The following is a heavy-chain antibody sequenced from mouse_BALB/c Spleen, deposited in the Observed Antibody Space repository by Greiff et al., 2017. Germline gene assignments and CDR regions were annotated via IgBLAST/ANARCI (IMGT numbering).Heavy chain of an antibody. CDR1: GYSITSDYA. Sequence: DVQLQESGPGLVKPSQSLSLTCPVTGYSITSDYAWNWIRQFPGNKLEWMGYISYSGSTSYNPSLKSRIPITRDTSKNQFFLQLNSVTTEDTATYYCARGGDYAMDYWGQGTSVTVSS. CDR2: ISYSGST. CDR3: ARGGDYAMDY. J-gene: IGHJ4*01. V-gene: IGHV3-2*02.